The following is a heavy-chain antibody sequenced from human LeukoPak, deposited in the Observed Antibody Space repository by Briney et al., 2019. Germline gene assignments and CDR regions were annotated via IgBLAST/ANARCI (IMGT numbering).Heavy chain of an antibody. CDR1: GFTFSSYG. Sequence: GRSLRLSCAASGFTFSSYGMHWVRQAPGKGLEWVAVISYDGSNKYYADSVKGRFTISRDNSKNTLYLQMNSLRAEDTAVYYCAKGSSPDYWGQGTLVTVSS. V-gene: IGHV3-30*18. J-gene: IGHJ4*02. CDR3: AKGSSPDY. CDR2: ISYDGSNK. D-gene: IGHD2-2*01.